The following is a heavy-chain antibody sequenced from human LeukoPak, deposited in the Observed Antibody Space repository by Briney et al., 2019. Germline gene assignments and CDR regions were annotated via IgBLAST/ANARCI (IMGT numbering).Heavy chain of an antibody. CDR1: GGSFSGYY. CDR2: INHSGST. CDR3: ARGEYYDFWSGSLPDY. V-gene: IGHV4-34*01. D-gene: IGHD3-3*01. J-gene: IGHJ4*02. Sequence: SETLSLTCAVYGGSFSGYYWSWIRQPPGKGLEWIGEINHSGSTNYNPSLKSRVTISVDTSKNQFSLMLSSVTAADTAVYYCARGEYYDFWSGSLPDYWGQGTLVTVSS.